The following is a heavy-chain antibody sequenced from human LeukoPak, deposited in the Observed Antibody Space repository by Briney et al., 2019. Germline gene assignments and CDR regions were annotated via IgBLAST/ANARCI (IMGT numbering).Heavy chain of an antibody. V-gene: IGHV3-7*01. J-gene: IGHJ6*02. CDR3: ARDLTQGGWRDYYGMDV. D-gene: IGHD6-19*01. CDR1: GFTFSSYW. Sequence: GGSLRLSCAASGFTFSSYWMSWVRQAPGKGLEWVANIKQDGSGKYYVDSVKGRFTISRDNAKNSLYLQMNSLRAEDTAVYYCARDLTQGGWRDYYGMDVWGQGTTVTVSS. CDR2: IKQDGSGK.